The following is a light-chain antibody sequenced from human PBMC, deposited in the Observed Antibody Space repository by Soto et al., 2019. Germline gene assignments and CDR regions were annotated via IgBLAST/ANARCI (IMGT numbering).Light chain of an antibody. CDR1: QSFSSSY. Sequence: EIVLTQSPGTLSLSPGERATLSCRASQSFSSSYLAWYQQKPGQAPRLLIYGASSRATGIPDRFSGSGSGTDFSITISRLVPEDFAVYYCQDYGSSRTFSQGTKVEIK. CDR3: QDYGSSRT. J-gene: IGKJ1*01. CDR2: GAS. V-gene: IGKV3-20*01.